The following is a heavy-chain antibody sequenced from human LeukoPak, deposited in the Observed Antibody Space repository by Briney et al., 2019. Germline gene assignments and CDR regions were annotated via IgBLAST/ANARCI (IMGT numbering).Heavy chain of an antibody. Sequence: ASVKVSCKASGYTFTGYYMHWVRQAPGQGLEWMGWINPNSGGTNYAQKFQGRVTMTRDTSISTAYMELSRLRSDDTAVYYCAREVAAAGTWAFDPWGQGTLVTVSS. CDR2: INPNSGGT. CDR3: AREVAAAGTWAFDP. CDR1: GYTFTGYY. D-gene: IGHD6-13*01. J-gene: IGHJ5*02. V-gene: IGHV1-2*02.